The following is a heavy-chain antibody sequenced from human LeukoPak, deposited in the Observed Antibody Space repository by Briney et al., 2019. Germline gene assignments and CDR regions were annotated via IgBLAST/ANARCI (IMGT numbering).Heavy chain of an antibody. V-gene: IGHV1-2*02. CDR2: INPNSGGT. J-gene: IGHJ4*02. CDR1: GYTFTGDY. CDR3: ARDRYGDYEGYFDY. Sequence: ASVKVSCKASGYTFTGDYMHWVRQAPGQGLEWMGWINPNSGGTNYAQKFQGRVTMTRDTSISTAYMELSRLRSDDTAVYYCARDRYGDYEGYFDYWGQGTLVTVSS. D-gene: IGHD4-17*01.